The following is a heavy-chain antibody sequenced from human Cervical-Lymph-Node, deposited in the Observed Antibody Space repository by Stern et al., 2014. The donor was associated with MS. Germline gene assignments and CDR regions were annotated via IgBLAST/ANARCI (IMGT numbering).Heavy chain of an antibody. Sequence: EVQLLESGGGLVKPWESLRLSCDASCFTFSHSSINWVRQAPGTGLALASSVSTNPTHTSYADSVEGRFPISRDSAKDSVSLHMVSLRAEDTAVYYCARARVGDYARSPHLDSWGQGTLVTVSS. CDR3: ARARVGDYARSPHLDS. CDR2: VSTNPTHT. V-gene: IGHV3-21*01. J-gene: IGHJ4*02. D-gene: IGHD4-17*01. CDR1: CFTFSHSS.